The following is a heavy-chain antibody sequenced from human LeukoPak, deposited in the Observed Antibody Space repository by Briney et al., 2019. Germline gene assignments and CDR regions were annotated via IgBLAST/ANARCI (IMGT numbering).Heavy chain of an antibody. Sequence: ASVKVSCKASGYTLTELSMHWVRQAPGKGLEWMGGFDPEDGETIYAQKFQGRVTMTEDTSTDTAYMELSSLRSEDTAVYYCAATAYCSSTSCRPDYWGQGTLVTVSS. CDR2: FDPEDGET. J-gene: IGHJ4*02. CDR3: AATAYCSSTSCRPDY. CDR1: GYTLTELS. V-gene: IGHV1-24*01. D-gene: IGHD2-2*01.